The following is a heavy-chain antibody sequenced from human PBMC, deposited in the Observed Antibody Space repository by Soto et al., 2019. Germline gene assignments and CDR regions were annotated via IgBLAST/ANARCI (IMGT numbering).Heavy chain of an antibody. CDR3: AKDRRFGELTYAFDI. CDR2: ISGSGGST. V-gene: IGHV3-23*01. CDR1: GFTFSSYA. J-gene: IGHJ3*02. Sequence: GGSLRLSCAASGFTFSSYAMSWVHQAPGKGLEWVSAISGSGGSTYYADSVKGRFTISRDNSKNTLYLQMNSLRAEDTAVYYCAKDRRFGELTYAFDIWGQGTMVTVSS. D-gene: IGHD3-10*01.